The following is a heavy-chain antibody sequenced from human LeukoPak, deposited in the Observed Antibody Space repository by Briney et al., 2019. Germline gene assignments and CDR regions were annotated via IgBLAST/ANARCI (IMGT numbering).Heavy chain of an antibody. CDR1: GGSFNGYY. Sequence: SETLSLTCAVHGGSFNGYYWNWIRQPPGKGLEWIGEINHSGSTNYNPSLKSRVTISVDTSKNQFSLMLSSVTAADTAVYYCARGRYSRDYVWGSYRFVYWGQVTLVTVSS. J-gene: IGHJ4*02. CDR3: ARGRYSRDYVWGSYRFVY. D-gene: IGHD3-16*02. CDR2: INHSGST. V-gene: IGHV4-34*01.